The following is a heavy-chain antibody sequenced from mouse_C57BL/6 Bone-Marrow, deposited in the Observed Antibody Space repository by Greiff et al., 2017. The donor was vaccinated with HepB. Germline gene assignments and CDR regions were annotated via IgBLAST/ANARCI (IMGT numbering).Heavy chain of an antibody. J-gene: IGHJ3*01. V-gene: IGHV1-39*01. CDR3: ASTLWLRRRAWFAY. CDR1: GYSFTDYN. Sequence: EVKLMESGPELVKPGASVKISCKASGYSFTDYNMNWVKQSNGKSLEWIGVINPNYGTTSYNQKFKGKATLTVDQSSSTAYMQLNSLTSEDSAVYYCASTLWLRRRAWFAYWGQGTLVTVSA. CDR2: INPNYGTT. D-gene: IGHD2-2*01.